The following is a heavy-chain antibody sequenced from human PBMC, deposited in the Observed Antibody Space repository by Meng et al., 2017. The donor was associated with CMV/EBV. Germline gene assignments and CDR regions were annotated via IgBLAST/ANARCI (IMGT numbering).Heavy chain of an antibody. J-gene: IGHJ6*02. CDR3: ARDRVASRNGMDV. CDR1: GGSISSGGYY. Sequence: SETLSLTCTVSGGSISSGGYYWSWIRRHPGKGLEWIGYIYYSGSTYYNPSLKSRVTISVDTSKNQFSLKLSSVTAADTAVYYCARDRVASRNGMDVWGQGTTVTVSS. CDR2: IYYSGST. V-gene: IGHV4-31*03.